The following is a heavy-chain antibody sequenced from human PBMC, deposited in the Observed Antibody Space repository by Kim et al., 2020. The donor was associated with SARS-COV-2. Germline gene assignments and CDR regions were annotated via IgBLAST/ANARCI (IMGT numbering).Heavy chain of an antibody. V-gene: IGHV4-31*03. CDR2: IYYSGST. Sequence: SETLSLTCTVSGGSISSGGYYWSWIRQHPGKGLEWIGYIYYSGSTYYNPSLKSRVTISVDTSKNQFSLKLSSVTAADTAVYYCARALRCYYDFWSGYCPEAPTNWFDPWGQGTLVTVSS. J-gene: IGHJ5*02. D-gene: IGHD3-3*01. CDR3: ARALRCYYDFWSGYCPEAPTNWFDP. CDR1: GGSISSGGYY.